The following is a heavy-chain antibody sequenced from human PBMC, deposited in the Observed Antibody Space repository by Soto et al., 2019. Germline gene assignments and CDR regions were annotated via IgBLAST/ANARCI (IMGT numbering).Heavy chain of an antibody. CDR1: GGSISSGNYY. V-gene: IGHV4-30-4*01. Sequence: QVQLQESGPGLVKPSQTLSLTCTVSGGSISSGNYYWSWIRQPPGKGLEWIGFISYSGTTHYSASLRSRVSRSLDSSKNQFSVDLSSVTAADTAVYYCATMGTPVTGLYYFDYWGQGTLVTVSS. CDR3: ATMGTPVTGLYYFDY. D-gene: IGHD4-17*01. CDR2: ISYSGTT. J-gene: IGHJ4*02.